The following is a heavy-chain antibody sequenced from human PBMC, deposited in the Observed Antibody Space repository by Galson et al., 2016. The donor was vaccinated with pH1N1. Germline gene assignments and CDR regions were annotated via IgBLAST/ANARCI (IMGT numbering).Heavy chain of an antibody. J-gene: IGHJ3*02. Sequence: SCKASGGTFSSYAISWVRQAPGQGLEWMGIINPSGGSTRDAEKFQGRVTMTRDTSTSTVYMELSSLRSDDTAVYYCAYRGYCSGGSCYAFDSWGQGTMVTVSS. CDR3: AYRGYCSGGSCYAFDS. V-gene: IGHV1-46*01. CDR2: INPSGGST. D-gene: IGHD2-15*01. CDR1: GGTFSSYA.